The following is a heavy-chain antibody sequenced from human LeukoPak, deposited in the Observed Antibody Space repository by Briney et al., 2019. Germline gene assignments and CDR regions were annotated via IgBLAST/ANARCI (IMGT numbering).Heavy chain of an antibody. CDR2: IYYSGST. CDR3: ARVQRDGSGLGDAFDI. CDR1: GGSISSYY. V-gene: IGHV4-59*01. D-gene: IGHD3-10*01. Sequence: PSETLSLTCTVSGGSISSYYWSWIRQPPGKGLEWIGYIYYSGSTNYNPSLKSRVTISVDTSKNQFSLKLSSVTAADTAVYYYARVQRDGSGLGDAFDIWGQGTMVTVSS. J-gene: IGHJ3*02.